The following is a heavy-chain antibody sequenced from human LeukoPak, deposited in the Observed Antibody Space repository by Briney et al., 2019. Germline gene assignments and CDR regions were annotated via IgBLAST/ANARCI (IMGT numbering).Heavy chain of an antibody. Sequence: GASLKVSCKASGYTFTDYYLHWVRQAPGQGLEWMGWINPYSGDTNYAQKFQGRVTMTRDTSISTAYMELSRLRSDDTAVYYCARRQVTNWFDSWGQGALVTVFS. CDR2: INPYSGDT. CDR3: ARRQVTNWFDS. J-gene: IGHJ5*01. CDR1: GYTFTDYY. V-gene: IGHV1-2*02. D-gene: IGHD2-21*02.